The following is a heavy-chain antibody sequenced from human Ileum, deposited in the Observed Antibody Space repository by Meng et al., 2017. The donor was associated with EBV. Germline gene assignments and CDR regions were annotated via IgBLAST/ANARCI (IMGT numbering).Heavy chain of an antibody. CDR1: GYTFTNYG. CDR2: INAYNGDT. Sequence: QAQLEQSGGEVKKPGASGKVSCKASGYTFTNYGITWVRQAPGQGLEWMGWINAYNGDTNYAQTLQGRVTMTTDTSTSTAYMELRSLRSDDTAVYYCARVEVGITSGDYWGQGTLVTVSS. V-gene: IGHV1-18*01. J-gene: IGHJ4*02. CDR3: ARVEVGITSGDY. D-gene: IGHD1-26*01.